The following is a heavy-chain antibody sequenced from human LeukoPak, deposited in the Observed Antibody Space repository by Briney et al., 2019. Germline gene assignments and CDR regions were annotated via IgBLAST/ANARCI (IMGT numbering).Heavy chain of an antibody. J-gene: IGHJ4*02. CDR1: GFTFSSYE. D-gene: IGHD3-16*02. CDR2: ISSSGDTI. V-gene: IGHV3-48*03. Sequence: PGGSLRLSCADSGFTFSSYEMNWVRQALGKGLEWVSYISSSGDTIYYADSVKGRFTISRDNAKNSLYLQMNSLRAEDTGLYYCARDRRLTFGGVIVPFDYWGQGTLVTVSS. CDR3: ARDRRLTFGGVIVPFDY.